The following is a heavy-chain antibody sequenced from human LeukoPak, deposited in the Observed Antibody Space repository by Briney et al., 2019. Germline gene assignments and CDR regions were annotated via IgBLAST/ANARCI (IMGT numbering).Heavy chain of an antibody. V-gene: IGHV4-39*07. D-gene: IGHD4-23*01. CDR1: GDSISSSSYY. CDR3: ASGAYGGTSFWYFDL. J-gene: IGHJ2*01. Sequence: SETLSLTCSVSGDSISSSSYYWGWIRQPPGKGLEWIGSIYYSGSTYYNSPLKSRVTISIDTSKNQFSLKLSSVTAADTAVYYCASGAYGGTSFWYFDLWGRGTLVTVSS. CDR2: IYYSGST.